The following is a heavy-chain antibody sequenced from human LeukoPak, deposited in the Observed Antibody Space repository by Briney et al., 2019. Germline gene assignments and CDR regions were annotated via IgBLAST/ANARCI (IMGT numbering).Heavy chain of an antibody. CDR2: ISSSSSTI. Sequence: GGSLRLSCAASGFTLSSYSMNWVRQAPGKGLEWVSHISSSSSTIYYADSVKGRFTISRDNAKNSLYLQMNSLRAEDTAVYYCAKVPVAEDYYGMDVWGQGTTVTVSS. CDR1: GFTLSSYS. D-gene: IGHD6-19*01. V-gene: IGHV3-48*01. J-gene: IGHJ6*02. CDR3: AKVPVAEDYYGMDV.